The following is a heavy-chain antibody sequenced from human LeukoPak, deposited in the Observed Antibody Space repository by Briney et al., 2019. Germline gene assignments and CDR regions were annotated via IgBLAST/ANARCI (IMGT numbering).Heavy chain of an antibody. J-gene: IGHJ4*02. CDR1: GFTFDDYA. D-gene: IGHD1-14*01. CDR2: IKQDGSEK. V-gene: IGHV3-7*01. CDR3: ASATEAEGY. Sequence: GGSLRLSCAASGFTFDDYAMSWVRQAPGKGLEWVANIKQDGSEKYYVDSVKGRFTISRDNAKNSLYLQMNSLRAEDTAVYYCASATEAEGYWGQGTLVTVSS.